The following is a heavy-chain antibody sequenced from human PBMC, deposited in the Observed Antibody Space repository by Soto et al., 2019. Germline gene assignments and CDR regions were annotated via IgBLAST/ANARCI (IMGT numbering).Heavy chain of an antibody. J-gene: IGHJ1*01. CDR1: GGSISSDDYY. CDR2: IQSSGSI. D-gene: IGHD2-8*01. CDR3: ARDLDGLHDSTSGPFPRPG. V-gene: IGHV4-30-4*01. Sequence: SETLSLTCTVSGGSISSDDYYWSWIRQAPGRGLEWIGYIQSSGSIYYNPSLKSRATMSIDTAGNQFSLKVSSLTVADTSVYYCARDLDGLHDSTSGPFPRPGWGQGTLVAVSS.